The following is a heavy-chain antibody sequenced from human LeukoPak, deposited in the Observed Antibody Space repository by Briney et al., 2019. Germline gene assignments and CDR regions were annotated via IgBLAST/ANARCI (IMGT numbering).Heavy chain of an antibody. CDR2: IYYSGST. J-gene: IGHJ4*02. Sequence: SETLSLTCTVSGGSVSSGSYYWSWIRQPPVKGLEWIGYIYYSGSTNYNPSLKSRVTISVDTSKNQFSLKLSSVTAADTAVYYCHGWQQLAHFDYWGQGTLVTVSS. V-gene: IGHV4-61*01. CDR3: HGWQQLAHFDY. CDR1: GGSVSSGSYY. D-gene: IGHD6-13*01.